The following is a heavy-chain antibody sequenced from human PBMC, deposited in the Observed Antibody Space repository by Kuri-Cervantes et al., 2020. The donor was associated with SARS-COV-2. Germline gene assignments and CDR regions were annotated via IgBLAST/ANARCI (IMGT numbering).Heavy chain of an antibody. CDR3: ARDFPEYQLPFDTHADY. D-gene: IGHD2-2*01. J-gene: IGHJ4*02. Sequence: GESLKISCTASGFTFGDYAMSWVRQAPGKGLEWVAVISYDGSNKYYADSVKGRFTISRDNSKNTLYLQMNSLRAEDTAVYYCARDFPEYQLPFDTHADYWGQGTLVTVSS. CDR1: GFTFGDYA. CDR2: ISYDGSNK. V-gene: IGHV3-30-3*01.